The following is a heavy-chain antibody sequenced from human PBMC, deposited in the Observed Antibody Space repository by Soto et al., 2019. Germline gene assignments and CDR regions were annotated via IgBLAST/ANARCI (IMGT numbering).Heavy chain of an antibody. V-gene: IGHV3-23*01. D-gene: IGHD6-13*01. Sequence: PGGSLRLSCAASGFTFSSYAMNWVRQAPGKGLEWLSVISGSDGSTYYADSVKGRFTISRDNSKNTLNLQMNSLRAEDTAVYYCARRSSSWYFDYWGQETLVTVSS. CDR3: ARRSSSWYFDY. CDR1: GFTFSSYA. J-gene: IGHJ4*02. CDR2: ISGSDGST.